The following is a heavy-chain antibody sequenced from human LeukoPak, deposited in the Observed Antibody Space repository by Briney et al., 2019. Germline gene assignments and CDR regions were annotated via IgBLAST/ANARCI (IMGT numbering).Heavy chain of an antibody. CDR1: GGSISSYY. D-gene: IGHD3-22*01. V-gene: IGHV4-59*01. J-gene: IGHJ2*01. Sequence: SETLSLTCTVSGGSISSYYWSWIRRPPGKGLEWIGYIYYSGSTNYNPSLKSRVTISVDTSKNQFSLKLSSVTAADTAVYYCARARYYYDSSGYPYWYFDLWGRGTLVTVSS. CDR2: IYYSGST. CDR3: ARARYYYDSSGYPYWYFDL.